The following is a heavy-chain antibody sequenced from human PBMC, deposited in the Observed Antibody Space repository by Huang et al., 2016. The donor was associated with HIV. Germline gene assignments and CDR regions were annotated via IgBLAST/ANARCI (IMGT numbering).Heavy chain of an antibody. Sequence: VQLVESGGGVVQPGRSLRLACAASGFRFSTYGLHWVRQAPGKGLEWGAVISYEGSKKYYAHSVKGRFTISRDTSENKVYLQRNSLRHEDTAVYYCAKDGADEEWDIDYWGQGTLVTVSS. CDR3: AKDGADEEWDIDY. CDR1: GFRFSTYG. J-gene: IGHJ4*02. D-gene: IGHD1-26*01. CDR2: ISYEGSKK. V-gene: IGHV3-30*18.